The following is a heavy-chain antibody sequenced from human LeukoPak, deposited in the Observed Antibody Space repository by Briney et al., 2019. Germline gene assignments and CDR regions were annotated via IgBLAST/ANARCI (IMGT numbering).Heavy chain of an antibody. V-gene: IGHV2-70*04. D-gene: IGHD3-22*01. Sequence: EWLARIDWYYDKFYSTPLKTRLTISKDTSKNQVVLTMTNMDPVDTATYYCARISSSGYLDYWGQGTLVTVSS. J-gene: IGHJ4*02. CDR3: ARISSSGYLDY. CDR2: IDWYYDK.